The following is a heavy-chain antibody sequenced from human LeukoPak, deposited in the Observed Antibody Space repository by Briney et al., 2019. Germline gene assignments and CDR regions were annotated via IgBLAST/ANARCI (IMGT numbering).Heavy chain of an antibody. Sequence: PSETLSLTCTVSGGSISSYYWSWIRQPPGKGLEWIGYIYYSGSTNYNPSLKSRVTISVDTSKNQFSLKLSSVTAADTAVYYCARGGTTDYDILTGYHRSGMDVWGQGTTVTVSS. J-gene: IGHJ6*02. CDR2: IYYSGST. CDR1: GGSISSYY. V-gene: IGHV4-59*08. D-gene: IGHD3-9*01. CDR3: ARGGTTDYDILTGYHRSGMDV.